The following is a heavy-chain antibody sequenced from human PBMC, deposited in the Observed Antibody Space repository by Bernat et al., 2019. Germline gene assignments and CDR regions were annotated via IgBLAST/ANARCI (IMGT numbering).Heavy chain of an antibody. J-gene: IGHJ6*03. CDR3: ARDGLVYARSSYMDV. V-gene: IGHV3-21*05. D-gene: IGHD2-8*01. CDR1: GFTFSTYS. Sequence: EVQLVESGGGLVKPGESLRLSCAASGFTFSTYSMNWVRQAPGKGLEWISYISDVSSHIYYADSVRGRFTISRDNAKNSLYLKMNSLRVEDTAVYYCARDGLVYARSSYMDVWGKGTTVTVSS. CDR2: ISDVSSHI.